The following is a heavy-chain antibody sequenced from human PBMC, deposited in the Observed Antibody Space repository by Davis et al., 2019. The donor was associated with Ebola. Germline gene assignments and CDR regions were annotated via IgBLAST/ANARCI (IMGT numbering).Heavy chain of an antibody. V-gene: IGHV3-73*01. CDR3: TRHSSYYYYGMDV. Sequence: GESLKISCAASGFTFSGSAMHWVRQASGKGLEWVGRIRSKANSYATAYAASVKGRFTISRDDSKNTAYLQMNSLKTEDTAVYYCTRHSSYYYYGMDVWGQGTLVTVSS. CDR1: GFTFSGSA. J-gene: IGHJ6*02. CDR2: IRSKANSYAT. D-gene: IGHD6-13*01.